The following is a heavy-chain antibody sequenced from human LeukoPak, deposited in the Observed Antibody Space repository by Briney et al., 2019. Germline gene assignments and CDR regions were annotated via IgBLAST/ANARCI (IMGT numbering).Heavy chain of an antibody. Sequence: KPSETLSLTCAIYGGSFSGNYWSWIRQPPGKGLEWIGEIDPSGTTNYNPSLKSRVTISGDTSKNQFSLNLTSVTAADTAVYYCVRDSRYGSGWFEDGLDFWGQGTTVTVSS. J-gene: IGHJ6*02. V-gene: IGHV4-34*01. CDR2: IDPSGTT. CDR3: VRDSRYGSGWFEDGLDF. D-gene: IGHD6-13*01. CDR1: GGSFSGNY.